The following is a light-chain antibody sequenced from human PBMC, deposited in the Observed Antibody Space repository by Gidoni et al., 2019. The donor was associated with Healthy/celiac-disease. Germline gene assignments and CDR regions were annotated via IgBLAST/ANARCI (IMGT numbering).Light chain of an antibody. CDR1: SSAVGGYNY. CDR2: DVS. J-gene: IGLJ1*01. Sequence: QSALTQPRSVSGSPGQSVTISCTGTSSAVGGYNYVSWYQQDPGKAPKLMIYDVSNRPSGVPDRFSGSKSGNTASLTISWLQAEDEADYYCCSYAGSYTYVFGTGTKVTVL. V-gene: IGLV2-11*01. CDR3: CSYAGSYTYV.